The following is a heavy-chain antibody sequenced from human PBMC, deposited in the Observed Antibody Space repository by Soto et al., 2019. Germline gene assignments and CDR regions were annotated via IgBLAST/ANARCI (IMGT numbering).Heavy chain of an antibody. J-gene: IGHJ6*02. V-gene: IGHV3-30*04. CDR3: ARVPGAMVAILYISPMDGREPLSAVDV. D-gene: IGHD5-18*01. Sequence: QMQLVESGGGAVQPGRSLRLSCAASGFTFSYYPMHWVRQAPGKGLEWVAVISFDGSNKYYSDSVKGRFTISRDNSKNTFYLQMNSLSGEDTAVYYCARVPGAMVAILYISPMDGREPLSAVDVWGQGTTVTVSS. CDR2: ISFDGSNK. CDR1: GFTFSYYP.